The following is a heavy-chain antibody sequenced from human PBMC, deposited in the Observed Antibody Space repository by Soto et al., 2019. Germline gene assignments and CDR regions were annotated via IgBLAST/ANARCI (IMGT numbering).Heavy chain of an antibody. Sequence: GSLRRPCPASGCTFSTYGMSWVRQAPGKGLEWVSAMSASGDHTYYADSVRGRFTISRDNSKNNLYPQMDGLRVADTALYYCASSGRYFAVDSWGQGTLVTVYS. CDR3: ASSGRYFAVDS. CDR2: MSASGDHT. D-gene: IGHD1-26*01. CDR1: GCTFSTYG. V-gene: IGHV3-23*01. J-gene: IGHJ4*02.